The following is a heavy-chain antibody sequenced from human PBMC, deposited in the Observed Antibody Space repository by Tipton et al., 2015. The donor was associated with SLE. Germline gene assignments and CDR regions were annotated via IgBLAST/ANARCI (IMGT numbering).Heavy chain of an antibody. J-gene: IGHJ6*03. CDR1: GFTFSSYS. CDR2: ISSSSSYI. D-gene: IGHD3-3*01. Sequence: GSLRLSCAASGFTFSSYSMNWVRQAPGKGLEWVSSISSSSSYIYYADSVKGRFTISRDNAKNSLYLQMNSLRAEDTAVYYCAGDTMHYYYYYMDVWGKGTTVTVSS. V-gene: IGHV3-21*01. CDR3: AGDTMHYYYYYMDV.